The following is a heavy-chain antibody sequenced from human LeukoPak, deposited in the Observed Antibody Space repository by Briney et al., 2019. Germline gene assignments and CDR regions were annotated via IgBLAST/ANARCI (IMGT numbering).Heavy chain of an antibody. CDR2: INWNGGNT. CDR1: GFTFDVYG. V-gene: IGHV3-20*04. CDR3: ARTSDGNWFDP. J-gene: IGHJ5*02. D-gene: IGHD1-26*01. Sequence: PGGSLRLSCAASGFTFDVYGMSWVRQGPGKGLEWVSGINWNGGNTGYADSVKGRFTIFRDNAKNSLYLEMDSLRVEDTALYYCARTSDGNWFDPWGQGTLVTVSS.